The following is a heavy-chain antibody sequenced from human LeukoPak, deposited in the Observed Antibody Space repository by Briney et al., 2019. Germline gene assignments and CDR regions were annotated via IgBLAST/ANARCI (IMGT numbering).Heavy chain of an antibody. CDR1: GFTFSSNG. Sequence: GGSLRLSCAASGFTFSSNGMHWVRQAPGKGLEWVAFIRYDGSNKHYADSVKGRFTISRDNSKNMLYLQMNSLRAEDTAVYYCAKDLYFSSGGNWFDPWGQGTLVTVSS. CDR2: IRYDGSNK. CDR3: AKDLYFSSGGNWFDP. V-gene: IGHV3-30*02. D-gene: IGHD2-2*01. J-gene: IGHJ5*02.